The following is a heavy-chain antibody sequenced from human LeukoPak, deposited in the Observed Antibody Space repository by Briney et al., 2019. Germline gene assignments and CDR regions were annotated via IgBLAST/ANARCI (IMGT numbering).Heavy chain of an antibody. J-gene: IGHJ6*02. Sequence: GSLRLSCAASGFTFSSYAMRWVRQAPGKGLEWVSAISGSGGSTYYADSVKGRFTISRDNSKNTLYLQMNSLRAEDTAVYYCAKEGVMPYDFWSGITYYYYGMDVWGQGTTVTVSS. D-gene: IGHD3-3*01. CDR2: ISGSGGST. CDR1: GFTFSSYA. V-gene: IGHV3-23*01. CDR3: AKEGVMPYDFWSGITYYYYGMDV.